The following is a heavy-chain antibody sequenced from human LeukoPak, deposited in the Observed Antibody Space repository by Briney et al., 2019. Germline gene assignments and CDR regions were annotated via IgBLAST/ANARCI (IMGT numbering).Heavy chain of an antibody. CDR1: GFTFSDYY. J-gene: IGHJ6*02. Sequence: GGSLRLSCAASGFTFSDYYMSWIRQAPGKGLEWVSYISSSGSTIYYADSVKGRFTISRDNAKNSLYLQMNSLRAEDTAVYYCAKVSVTMVRGVRYYYGMDVWGQGTTVTVSS. D-gene: IGHD3-10*01. V-gene: IGHV3-11*01. CDR2: ISSSGSTI. CDR3: AKVSVTMVRGVRYYYGMDV.